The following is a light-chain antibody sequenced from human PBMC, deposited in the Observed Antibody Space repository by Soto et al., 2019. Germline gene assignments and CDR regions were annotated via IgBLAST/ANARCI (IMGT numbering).Light chain of an antibody. V-gene: IGLV2-8*01. Sequence: QSALTQSPSASGSPGQSVTISCTGTSSDVGNYKYVSWYQQHPGKAPKLMIYDVSKRPSGVPDRFSGSKSGNTASLTVSGLQVEDEADYYCSSYAGSNLWVFGGGNKLTVL. CDR3: SSYAGSNLWV. CDR1: SSDVGNYKY. J-gene: IGLJ3*02. CDR2: DVS.